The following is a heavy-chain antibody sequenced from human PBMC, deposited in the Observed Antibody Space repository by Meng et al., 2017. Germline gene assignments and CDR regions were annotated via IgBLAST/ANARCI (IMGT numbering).Heavy chain of an antibody. J-gene: IGHJ3*02. D-gene: IGHD4-17*01. CDR3: ARDSTGDYIETWDAFDI. CDR1: GFTFSSYS. CDR2: ISRSSSCI. Sequence: GESLKISCAASGFTFSSYSMNWVRQAPGKGLEWVSSISRSSSCIYYADSVKGRFTISRDNAKNSLYLQMNSLRAEDTAVYYCARDSTGDYIETWDAFDIWGQGTMVTVSS. V-gene: IGHV3-21*01.